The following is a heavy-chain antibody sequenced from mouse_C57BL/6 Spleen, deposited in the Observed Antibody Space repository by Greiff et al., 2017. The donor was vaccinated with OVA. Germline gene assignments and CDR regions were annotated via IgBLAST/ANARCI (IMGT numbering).Heavy chain of an antibody. CDR1: GYSFTGYY. V-gene: IGHV1-42*01. CDR2: INPSTGGT. Sequence: VQLKQSGPELVKPGASVKISCKASGYSFTGYYMNWVKQSPEKSLEWIGEINPSTGGTTYNQKFKAKATLTVDKSSSTAYMQLKSLTSEDSAVYYCARWDDYDRGAWFAYWGQGTLVTVSA. D-gene: IGHD2-4*01. J-gene: IGHJ3*01. CDR3: ARWDDYDRGAWFAY.